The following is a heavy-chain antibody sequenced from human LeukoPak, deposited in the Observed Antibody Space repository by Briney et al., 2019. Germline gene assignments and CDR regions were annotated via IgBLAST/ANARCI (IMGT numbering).Heavy chain of an antibody. J-gene: IGHJ4*02. CDR1: GFTFSSYA. Sequence: GGSLRLSCAASGFTFSSYAMHWVRQAPGKGLDWAAVISSDGNTQYYADSVKGRFTISRDNSNNTLYLQMNSLRAEDTALYYCAKAAAAPGFDFWGQGTLVTVSS. CDR3: AKAAAAPGFDF. CDR2: ISSDGNTQ. V-gene: IGHV3-30-3*01. D-gene: IGHD6-13*01.